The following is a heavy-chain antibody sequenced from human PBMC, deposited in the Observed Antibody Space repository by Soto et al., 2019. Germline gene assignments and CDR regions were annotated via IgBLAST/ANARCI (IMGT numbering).Heavy chain of an antibody. Sequence: QVQLVESGGGVVQPGRSLRLSCAASGFTFSSYAMHWVRQAPGKGLEWVAVISYDGSNKYYADSVKGRFTISRDNSKNTLYLQMNSLRAEDTAAYYCAREGEGLLWFGELLYGGCYFDYWGQGTLVTVSS. V-gene: IGHV3-30-3*01. CDR3: AREGEGLLWFGELLYGGCYFDY. CDR2: ISYDGSNK. CDR1: GFTFSSYA. D-gene: IGHD3-10*01. J-gene: IGHJ4*02.